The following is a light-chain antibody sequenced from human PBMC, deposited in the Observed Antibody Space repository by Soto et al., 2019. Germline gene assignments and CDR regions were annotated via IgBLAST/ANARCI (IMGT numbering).Light chain of an antibody. Sequence: EVVLTQSPVTLSLSPGERATLSCRASQSFRGLLAWYQQKPGQAPRLLIYDAYNRATGIPPRFSGSGSGTHFTLTISSLEPEASAVYYCQQRHMWPITFGQGTRLEIK. CDR2: DAY. CDR3: QQRHMWPIT. V-gene: IGKV3-11*01. J-gene: IGKJ5*01. CDR1: QSFRGL.